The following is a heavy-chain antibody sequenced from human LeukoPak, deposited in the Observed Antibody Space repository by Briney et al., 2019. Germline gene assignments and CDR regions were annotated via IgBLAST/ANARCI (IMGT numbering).Heavy chain of an antibody. D-gene: IGHD6-13*01. CDR1: GYSFTSYW. CDR2: IYPGDSDT. J-gene: IGHJ4*02. V-gene: IGHV5-51*01. CDR3: ARSLGAAAGPTYYFDY. Sequence: GESLKISCKGSGYSFTSYWIGWVRQMPGKGLEWMGIIYPGDSDTRYSPSFQGQVTISADKSISTAYLQWSSLKASDTAMYYCARSLGAAAGPTYYFDYWGQGTLVTVSS.